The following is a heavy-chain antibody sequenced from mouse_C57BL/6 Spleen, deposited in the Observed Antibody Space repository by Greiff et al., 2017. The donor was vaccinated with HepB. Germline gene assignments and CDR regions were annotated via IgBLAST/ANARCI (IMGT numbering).Heavy chain of an antibody. D-gene: IGHD2-1*01. CDR3: ARDEDYRNYSYYFDY. CDR1: GFTFSSYA. V-gene: IGHV5-4*01. Sequence: EVKLMESGGGLVKPGGSLKLSCAASGFTFSSYAMSWVRQTPEKRLEWVATISDGGSYTYYPDNVKGRFTISRDNAKNNLYLHMSHLKSEDTAMYYCARDEDYRNYSYYFDYWGQGTTLTVSS. CDR2: ISDGGSYT. J-gene: IGHJ2*01.